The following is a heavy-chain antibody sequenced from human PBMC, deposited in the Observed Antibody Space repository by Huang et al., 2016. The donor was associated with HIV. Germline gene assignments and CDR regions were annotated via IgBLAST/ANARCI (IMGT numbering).Heavy chain of an antibody. CDR3: AKGKSQIVGATNYYYYYMDV. V-gene: IGHV3-30*02. D-gene: IGHD1-26*01. Sequence: QVQLVESGGGVVQPGGSLRLSCAASGFTFRSYGMHWVRQAPGKGLEWGAFIRYDGSNKDYADSVKGRFTISRDNSKNTLYLQMNSLRAEDTAVYYCAKGKSQIVGATNYYYYYMDVWGKGTTVTVSS. J-gene: IGHJ6*03. CDR1: GFTFRSYG. CDR2: IRYDGSNK.